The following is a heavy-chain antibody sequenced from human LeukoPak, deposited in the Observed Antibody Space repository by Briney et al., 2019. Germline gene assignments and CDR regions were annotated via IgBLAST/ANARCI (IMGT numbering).Heavy chain of an antibody. CDR1: GYTFTTCG. J-gene: IGHJ4*02. V-gene: IGHV1-18*01. CDR3: AIIDLSSGFDY. Sequence: ASVKVSCKTSGYTFTTCGIDWVRQAPGQGLERMGWISPYNGNTDYEQKFQGRFALTADTSTSTAYMELRNLRSDDTATYYCAIIDLSSGFDYWGQGTLVTVSS. CDR2: ISPYNGNT. D-gene: IGHD1-26*01.